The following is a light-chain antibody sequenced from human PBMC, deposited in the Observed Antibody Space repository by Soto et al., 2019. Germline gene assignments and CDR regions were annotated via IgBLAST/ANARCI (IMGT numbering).Light chain of an antibody. CDR3: KQSNSGPLTFPRS. CDR2: GAS. V-gene: IGKV1-39*01. Sequence: DIQMTQSPSSLSASVGDRVTITCRASQNIRNFLNWYQQKPGKAPKLLIYGASSLESGVPPKFSGSGSGTDLTLTSTSMQPEDVAAKFCKQSNSGPLTFPRSFSGWTTEEIE. CDR1: QNIRNF. J-gene: IGKJ4*01.